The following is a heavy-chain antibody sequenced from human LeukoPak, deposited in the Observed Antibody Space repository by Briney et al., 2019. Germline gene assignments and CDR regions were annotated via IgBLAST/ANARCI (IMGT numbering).Heavy chain of an antibody. J-gene: IGHJ4*02. CDR3: AKPHTPYCSGGTCYLFDY. D-gene: IGHD2-15*01. CDR2: VSGGGGIT. Sequence: PGGSLRLSCAASGFSLSSFGISWVRQAPGKGLEWVSTVSGGGGITYYADSVKGRLTISRDNSNNTLYLQMNNLRAEDTAVYYCAKPHTPYCSGGTCYLFDYWGQGTLVTVSS. CDR1: GFSLSSFG. V-gene: IGHV3-23*01.